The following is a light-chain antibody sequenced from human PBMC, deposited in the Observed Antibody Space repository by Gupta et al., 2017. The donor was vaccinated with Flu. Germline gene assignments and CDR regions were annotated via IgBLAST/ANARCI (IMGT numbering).Light chain of an antibody. CDR1: QSVLYSSNNKNY. J-gene: IGKJ4*01. V-gene: IGKV4-1*01. Sequence: GIRQSPYPLPVSLGERATINCKSSQSVLYSSNNKNYLAWYKQKAGQPPKLLIYWASTRESGVPDRFSGSGYGTDFTLTISSRQAEDVAVYYCQQDESSQPITFGGGTKVEIK. CDR3: QQDESSQPIT. CDR2: WAS.